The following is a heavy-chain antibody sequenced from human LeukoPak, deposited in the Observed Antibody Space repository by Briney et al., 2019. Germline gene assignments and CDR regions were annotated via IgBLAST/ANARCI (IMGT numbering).Heavy chain of an antibody. D-gene: IGHD5-18*01. CDR3: AGEGVDAGIGTRDNDAFDI. Sequence: GSLRLSCAASGFTFSSYSMNWVRQAPGKGLEWVSYISSSSSTIYYADSVKGRFTISRDNAKNSLYLQMNSLRDEDTAVYYCAGEGVDAGIGTRDNDAFDIWGQGKMVTVS. CDR1: GFTFSSYS. V-gene: IGHV3-48*02. J-gene: IGHJ3*02. CDR2: ISSSSSTI.